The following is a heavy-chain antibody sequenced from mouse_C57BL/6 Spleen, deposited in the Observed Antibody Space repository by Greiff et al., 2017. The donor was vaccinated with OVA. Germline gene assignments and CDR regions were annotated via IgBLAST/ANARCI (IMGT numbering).Heavy chain of an antibody. D-gene: IGHD1-2*01. CDR1: GYTFTDYY. CDR3: ARNSHHYYGEYYAMDY. J-gene: IGHJ4*01. Sequence: VQLQQSGPELVKPGASVKISCKASGYTFTDYYMNWVKQSHGKSLEWIGDINPNNGGTSYNQKFKGKATLTVDKSSSTAYMELRSLTSEDSAVYYCARNSHHYYGEYYAMDYWGQGTSVTVSS. CDR2: INPNNGGT. V-gene: IGHV1-26*01.